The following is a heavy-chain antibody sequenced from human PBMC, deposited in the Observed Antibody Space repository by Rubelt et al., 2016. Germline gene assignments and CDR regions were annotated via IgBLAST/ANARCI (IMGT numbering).Heavy chain of an antibody. Sequence: QVQLQQWGAGLLKPSETLSLTCAVYGGSFSGYYWSWIRQPPGKGLEWIGEINHSGSTNYNPSLKSRVTLSVDTPQRRFSLKLRLGPAADPAVFYVAGGGRYYGSGSYPRHNLFDPWGQGTWVTVSS. J-gene: IGHJ5*02. CDR1: GGSFSGYY. V-gene: IGHV4-34*01. CDR2: INHSGST. D-gene: IGHD3-10*01. CDR3: AGGGRYYGSGSYPRHNLFDP.